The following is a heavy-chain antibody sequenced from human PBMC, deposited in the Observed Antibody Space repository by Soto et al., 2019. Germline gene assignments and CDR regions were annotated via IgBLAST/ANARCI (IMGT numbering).Heavy chain of an antibody. CDR3: ARANILTAYSDAFDI. V-gene: IGHV4-59*01. CDR1: GGSISSYY. Sequence: PSETLSLTCTVSGGSISSYYWSWIRQPPGKGLEWIGYIYYSGSTNYNPSLKSRVTISVDTSKNQFSLKLSSVTAADTAVYYCARANILTAYSDAFDIWGQGTMVTVS. D-gene: IGHD3-9*01. J-gene: IGHJ3*02. CDR2: IYYSGST.